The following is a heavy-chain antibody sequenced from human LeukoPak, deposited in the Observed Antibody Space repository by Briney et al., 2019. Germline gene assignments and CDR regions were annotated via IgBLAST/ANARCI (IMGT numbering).Heavy chain of an antibody. CDR3: AKDLGSSGRSFDY. V-gene: IGHV3-33*06. D-gene: IGHD6-19*01. Sequence: GGSLRLSCAASGFTFSSYGMHWVRQAPGKGLEWVAVIWYDGSNKYYADSVKGRFTISRDNSKNTLYLQMNSLRAEDTAVYYCAKDLGSSGRSFDYWGQRTLVTVSS. CDR1: GFTFSSYG. J-gene: IGHJ4*02. CDR2: IWYDGSNK.